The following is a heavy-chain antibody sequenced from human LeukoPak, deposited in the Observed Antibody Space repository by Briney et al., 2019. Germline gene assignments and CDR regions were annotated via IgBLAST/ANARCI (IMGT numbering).Heavy chain of an antibody. CDR3: AKEGDYYGSGSYRDGFDT. CDR1: GFTFSTHG. V-gene: IGHV3-30*02. D-gene: IGHD3-10*01. J-gene: IGHJ3*02. CDR2: IRYDGIK. Sequence: GGSLRLSCAASGFTFSTHGMHWVRQAPGKGLEWVAFIRYDGIKYYADSVKGRFTISRDSFKNTLYLQMNSLRPEDTAVYYCAKEGDYYGSGSYRDGFDTWGQGTRATVSS.